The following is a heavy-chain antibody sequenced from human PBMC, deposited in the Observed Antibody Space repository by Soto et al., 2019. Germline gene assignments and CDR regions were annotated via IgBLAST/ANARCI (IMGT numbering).Heavy chain of an antibody. D-gene: IGHD3-9*01. CDR3: AKDQGRYYDILTTNWFDP. CDR2: ISGSGGST. Sequence: PGGSLRLSCAASGFTFSSYAMSWVRQAPGKGLEWVSAISGSGGSTYYADSVKGRFTISRDNSKNTLYLQMNSLRAEDTAVYYCAKDQGRYYDILTTNWFDPWGQGTLVTVSS. CDR1: GFTFSSYA. J-gene: IGHJ5*02. V-gene: IGHV3-23*01.